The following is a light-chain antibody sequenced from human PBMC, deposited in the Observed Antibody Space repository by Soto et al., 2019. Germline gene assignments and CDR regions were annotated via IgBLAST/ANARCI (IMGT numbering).Light chain of an antibody. CDR3: QQSYTTSPT. V-gene: IGKV1-39*01. CDR1: QYISNY. Sequence: IQMTQSPSSLSASVGDRVTISCRASQYISNYLNWYQQKPGKAPKLLIYTTSNLQSAAPSRFGGSGSGTDFTLTINGLQPDDFATYYCQQSYTTSPTFGGGTKVELK. CDR2: TTS. J-gene: IGKJ4*01.